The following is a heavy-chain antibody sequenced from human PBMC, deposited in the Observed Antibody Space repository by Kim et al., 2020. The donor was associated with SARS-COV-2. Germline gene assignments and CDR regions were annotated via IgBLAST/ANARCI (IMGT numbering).Heavy chain of an antibody. Sequence: ASVKVSCKVSGYTLTELSMHWVRQAPGKGLEWMGGFDPEDGETIYAQKFQGRVTMTEDTSTDTAYRELSSLRSEDTAVYYCATGPPIAAAGTNWFDPWGQGTLVTVSS. D-gene: IGHD6-13*01. CDR1: GYTLTELS. CDR2: FDPEDGET. V-gene: IGHV1-24*01. J-gene: IGHJ5*02. CDR3: ATGPPIAAAGTNWFDP.